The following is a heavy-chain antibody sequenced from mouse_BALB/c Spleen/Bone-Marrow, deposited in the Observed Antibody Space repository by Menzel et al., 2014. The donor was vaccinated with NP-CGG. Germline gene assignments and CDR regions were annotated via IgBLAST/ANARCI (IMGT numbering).Heavy chain of an antibody. CDR2: INLGSSTI. CDR3: ARLGHYGYHDN. V-gene: IGHV4-2*02. Sequence: EVQLVESGGGLVQPGGSLNLACVASGFDFGGYWMSWARLAPGKGLEWIGEINLGSSTINYSPSLKDKFIISRDNAKNTLCLQMSKVRSEDTALYYCARLGHYGYHDNGGQGTTLTVSS. D-gene: IGHD1-2*01. J-gene: IGHJ2*01. CDR1: GFDFGGYW.